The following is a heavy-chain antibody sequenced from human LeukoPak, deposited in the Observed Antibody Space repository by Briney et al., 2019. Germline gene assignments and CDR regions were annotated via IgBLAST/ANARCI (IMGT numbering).Heavy chain of an antibody. CDR1: GFTFSSYG. D-gene: IGHD3-3*01. J-gene: IGHJ4*02. CDR3: AREGGISIFGVVTH. V-gene: IGHV3-30*03. CDR2: ISHDGSNK. Sequence: GGSLRLSCAASGFTFSSYGMSWVRQAPGKGLQWVAIISHDGSNKYYADSAQGRFTISRDNSKNMLYLQMNSLRVEDTAVYCCAREGGISIFGVVTHWGQGTLVTISS.